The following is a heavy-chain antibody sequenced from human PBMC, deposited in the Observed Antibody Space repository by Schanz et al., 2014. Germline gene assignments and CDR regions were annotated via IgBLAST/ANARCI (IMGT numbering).Heavy chain of an antibody. Sequence: QVQLQQWGAGLLKPSETLSLTCAVYGGSFSGYYWSWIRQPPGKGLEWIGEIYHTGSTNYNPSLKSRVTISVDTSKSQFSLNLSSATAADTAVYYCARDRGHGDLPGDIWGQGTMVTVSS. CDR1: GGSFSGYY. D-gene: IGHD4-17*01. CDR3: ARDRGHGDLPGDI. J-gene: IGHJ3*02. V-gene: IGHV4-34*01. CDR2: IYHTGST.